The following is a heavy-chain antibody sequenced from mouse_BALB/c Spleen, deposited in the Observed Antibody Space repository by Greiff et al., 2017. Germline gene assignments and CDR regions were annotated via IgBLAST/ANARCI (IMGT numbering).Heavy chain of an antibody. Sequence: EVKLMESGGGLVKPGGSLKLSCAASGFTFSSYAMSWVRQTPEKRLEWVAYISSGGGSTYYPDTVKGRFTISRDTAKNTLYLQMSSLKSEDTAMYYCARHRGNSLMDYWGQGTTLTVSS. CDR1: GFTFSSYA. D-gene: IGHD2-1*01. V-gene: IGHV5-12-1*01. J-gene: IGHJ2*01. CDR2: ISSGGGST. CDR3: ARHRGNSLMDY.